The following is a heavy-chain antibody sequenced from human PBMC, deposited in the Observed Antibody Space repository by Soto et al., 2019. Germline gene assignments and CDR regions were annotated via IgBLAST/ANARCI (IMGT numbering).Heavy chain of an antibody. CDR3: ACHIGVAVAGTRWYFDL. D-gene: IGHD6-19*01. V-gene: IGHV5-51*01. CDR2: IYPGDSET. Sequence: PGESLKISCKASGYRFTNYWIGWVRQMPGEGLEWMGIIYPGDSETRYSPSFQGQVTISVDKSNSTAYLQWNSLEASDTATYYCACHIGVAVAGTRWYFDLWGRGTLVTVSS. CDR1: GYRFTNYW. J-gene: IGHJ2*01.